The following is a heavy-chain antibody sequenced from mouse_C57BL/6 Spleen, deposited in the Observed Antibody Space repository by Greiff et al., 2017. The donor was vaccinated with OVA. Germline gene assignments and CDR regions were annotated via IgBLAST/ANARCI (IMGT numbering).Heavy chain of an antibody. CDR2: IHPNSGST. Sequence: QVQLQQPGAELVKPGASVKLSCKASGYTFTSYWMHWVKQRPGQGLEWIGMIHPNSGSTNYNEKFKSKATLTVDKSSSTAYMQLSSLTSEDSAVYYCARGTVVARNAMDYWGQGTSVTVSS. J-gene: IGHJ4*01. CDR1: GYTFTSYW. V-gene: IGHV1-64*01. D-gene: IGHD1-1*01. CDR3: ARGTVVARNAMDY.